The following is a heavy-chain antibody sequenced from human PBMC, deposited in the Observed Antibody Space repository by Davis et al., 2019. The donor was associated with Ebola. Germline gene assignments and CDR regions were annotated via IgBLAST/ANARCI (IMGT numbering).Heavy chain of an antibody. D-gene: IGHD2-8*02. Sequence: SETLSLTCAVYGGSFSGYYWSWIRQPPGKGLEWIGEVYHSGSANYNYNASLKGRVTMSVDKSSNQFSLNLSSVTAADTAVYYCASRVSVTGHFDLWGHGNLVIVSS. J-gene: IGHJ4*01. CDR1: GGSFSGYY. V-gene: IGHV4-34*01. CDR2: VYHSGSA. CDR3: ASRVSVTGHFDL.